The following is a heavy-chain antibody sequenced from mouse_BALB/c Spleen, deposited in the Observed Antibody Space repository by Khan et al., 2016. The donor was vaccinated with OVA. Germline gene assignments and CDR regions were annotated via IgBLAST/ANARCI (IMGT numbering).Heavy chain of an antibody. CDR1: GYTFSNFW. J-gene: IGHJ4*01. CDR3: ARSRYYGYAMDH. V-gene: IGHV1-9*01. CDR2: ILPGSGST. Sequence: QVQLQQSGAELVKPGASVKISCRATGYTFSNFWIEWVKQRPGHGLEWIGEILPGSGSTNYNEKFRGKATFTADTSSNTAYMQLSSLTSADSAVYYCARSRYYGYAMDHWGQGTSVTVSS. D-gene: IGHD1-1*01.